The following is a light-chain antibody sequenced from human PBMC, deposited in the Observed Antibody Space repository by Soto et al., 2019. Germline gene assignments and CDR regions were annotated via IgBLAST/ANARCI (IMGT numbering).Light chain of an antibody. CDR3: QQYFSYPWT. CDR1: EGISSY. V-gene: IGKV1-8*01. CDR2: GAS. Sequence: AIRMTQSPSSFSASTGDRVTITCRASEGISSYLAWYQQKPGKPPKLLIYGASTLQTGVPSRFRGGGSGTDFTLTISGLQSEDFAIYNCQQYFSYPWTFGQGTKVEIK. J-gene: IGKJ1*01.